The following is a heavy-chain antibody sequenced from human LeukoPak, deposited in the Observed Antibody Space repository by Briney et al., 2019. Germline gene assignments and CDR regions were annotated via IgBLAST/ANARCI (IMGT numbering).Heavy chain of an antibody. CDR1: GFTFSSYS. D-gene: IGHD3-22*01. V-gene: IGHV3-21*01. Sequence: KPGGSLRLSCAASGFTFSSYSMNWVRQAPGKGLEWVPCISSRSSYIYYTDSVKGRFTISRDNAKNSLSLQMNSLRAEDTAVYYCARDLKYYDSSGFDYWGQGTLVTVSS. J-gene: IGHJ4*02. CDR3: ARDLKYYDSSGFDY. CDR2: ISSRSSYI.